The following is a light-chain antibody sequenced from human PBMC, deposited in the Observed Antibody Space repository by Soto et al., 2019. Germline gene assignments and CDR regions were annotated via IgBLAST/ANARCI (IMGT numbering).Light chain of an antibody. Sequence: DIQMTQSPSILSSSVGDRVTITCRASQSIGSWVAWYQQKPGKAPKLLIFAASSLQSGVPSRFSGSRSGPDFTLTISSLQPEDFATYYCQQSYSSPPTFGQGTKVDIK. V-gene: IGKV1-39*01. J-gene: IGKJ1*01. CDR2: AAS. CDR3: QQSYSSPPT. CDR1: QSIGSW.